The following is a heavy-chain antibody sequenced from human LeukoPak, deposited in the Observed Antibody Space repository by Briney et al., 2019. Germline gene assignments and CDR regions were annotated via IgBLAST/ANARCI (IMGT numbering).Heavy chain of an antibody. CDR2: ITGGGGST. CDR3: AKGALGYCSGGSCYPYY. V-gene: IGHV3-23*01. Sequence: GGSLRLSCAASGFTFSSYAMGWVRQAPGKGLQWVSAITGGGGSTYYADSVRGRFTISRDNSKNTLYLQMNSLRAEDTAIYYCAKGALGYCSGGSCYPYYWGQGTLVTVSS. D-gene: IGHD2-15*01. CDR1: GFTFSSYA. J-gene: IGHJ4*02.